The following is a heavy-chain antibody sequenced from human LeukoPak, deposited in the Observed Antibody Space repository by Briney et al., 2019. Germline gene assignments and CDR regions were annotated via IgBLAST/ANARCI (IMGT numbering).Heavy chain of an antibody. CDR1: GGTFSSYA. D-gene: IGHD2-2*01. CDR3: ARDLGDIVVVPAAIGDYYYYGMDV. CDR2: IIPIFGTA. V-gene: IGHV1-69*13. Sequence: SVKVSCKASGGTFSSYAISWVRQAPGQGLEWMGGIIPIFGTANYAQKFQGRVTITADESTSTAYMELSSPRSGDTAVYYCARDLGDIVVVPAAIGDYYYYGMDVWGQGTTATVSS. J-gene: IGHJ6*02.